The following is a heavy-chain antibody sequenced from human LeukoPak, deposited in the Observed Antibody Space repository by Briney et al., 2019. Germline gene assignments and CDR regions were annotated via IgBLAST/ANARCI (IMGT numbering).Heavy chain of an antibody. CDR1: GFNFRNYW. J-gene: IGHJ4*02. CDR2: INSDGSST. CDR3: ATDEAATGRLDY. V-gene: IGHV3-74*01. D-gene: IGHD1-1*01. Sequence: GGSLRLSCAASGFNFRNYWMHWVRQAPGKWLVWVSRINSDGSSTSYADSVKGRFTISRDNAENTLYLQINSLRAEDTAVYYCATDEAATGRLDYWGQGTLVTDSS.